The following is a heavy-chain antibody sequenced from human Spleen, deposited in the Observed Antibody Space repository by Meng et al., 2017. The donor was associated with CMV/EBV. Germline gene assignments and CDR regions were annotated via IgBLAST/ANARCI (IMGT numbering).Heavy chain of an antibody. D-gene: IGHD4-23*01. J-gene: IGHJ6*02. V-gene: IGHV3-23*01. CDR3: AKDDDYGGSYYYYGMDV. Sequence: GESLKISCAASGFTFSSYAMSWVRQAPGKGLEWVSAISGSGGSTYYADSVKGRFTISRDNSKNTLYLQMNSLRAEDTAVYYCAKDDDYGGSYYYYGMDVWGQGTTVTVSS. CDR1: GFTFSSYA. CDR2: ISGSGGST.